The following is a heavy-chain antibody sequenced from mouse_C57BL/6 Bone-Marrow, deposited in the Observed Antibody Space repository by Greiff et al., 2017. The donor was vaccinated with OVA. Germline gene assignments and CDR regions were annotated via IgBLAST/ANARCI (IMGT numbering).Heavy chain of an antibody. Sequence: QVQLQQPGAELVKPGASVKLSCKASGYTFTSYWMHWVKQRPGQGLEWIGMIHPNSGSTNYNEKFKSKATLTVDKSSSTAYKQLSSLTAEDSAVYYCARSGYSNYPLAYWGQGTLVTVSA. CDR3: ARSGYSNYPLAY. CDR1: GYTFTSYW. D-gene: IGHD2-5*01. V-gene: IGHV1-64*01. J-gene: IGHJ3*01. CDR2: IHPNSGST.